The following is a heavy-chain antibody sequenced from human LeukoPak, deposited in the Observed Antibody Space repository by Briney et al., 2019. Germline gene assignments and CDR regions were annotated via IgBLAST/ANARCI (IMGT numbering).Heavy chain of an antibody. CDR1: GGSISSGGYY. J-gene: IGHJ3*02. CDR3: VGGGAWELLSAGAFDI. CDR2: IYYSGST. Sequence: TSETLSLTCTVSGGSISSGGYYWSWIRQHPGKGLEWIGYIYYSGSTYYNPSLKSRVTISVDTSKNQFSLKLSSVTAADTAVYSCVGGGAWELLSAGAFDIWGQGTMVTVSS. D-gene: IGHD1-26*01. V-gene: IGHV4-31*03.